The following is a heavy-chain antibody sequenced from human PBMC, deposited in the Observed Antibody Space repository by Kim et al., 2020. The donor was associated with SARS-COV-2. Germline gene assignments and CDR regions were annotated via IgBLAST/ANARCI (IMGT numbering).Heavy chain of an antibody. Sequence: TNSHPTLKSRVTRSVDTSKTQFSLKPSSVTAADTAVYYCARENVGALDYWGQGTLVTVSS. D-gene: IGHD1-26*01. J-gene: IGHJ4*02. V-gene: IGHV4-59*01. CDR3: ARENVGALDY. CDR2: T.